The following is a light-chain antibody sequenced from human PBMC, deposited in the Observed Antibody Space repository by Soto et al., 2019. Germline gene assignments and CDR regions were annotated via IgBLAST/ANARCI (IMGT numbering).Light chain of an antibody. CDR1: SSDVGGYNY. CDR2: DVS. J-gene: IGLJ1*01. CDR3: SSYTTSNTRQIV. Sequence: QSVRNQPASVSGSPGQSITISCTGTSSDVGGYNYVSWYQHHPGKAPKLIIYDVSNRPSGVSIRFSGSKSDNTASLTISGLQPEDEADYHCSSYTTSNTRQIVFGTGTKVTVL. V-gene: IGLV2-14*03.